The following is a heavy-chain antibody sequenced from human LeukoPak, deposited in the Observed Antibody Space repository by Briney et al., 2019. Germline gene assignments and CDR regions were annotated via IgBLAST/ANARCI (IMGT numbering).Heavy chain of an antibody. J-gene: IGHJ6*03. V-gene: IGHV4-59*11. D-gene: IGHD3-3*01. Sequence: PSETLSLTCTVSGGSISSHYWSWIRQPPGKGLEWIGYIYYSGSTNYNPSLKSRVTISVDTSKNQFSLKLSSVTAADTAVYYCARRGYYDYWSGYYGTYYYYYYMDVWGKGTTVTVSS. CDR1: GGSISSHY. CDR2: IYYSGST. CDR3: ARRGYYDYWSGYYGTYYYYYYMDV.